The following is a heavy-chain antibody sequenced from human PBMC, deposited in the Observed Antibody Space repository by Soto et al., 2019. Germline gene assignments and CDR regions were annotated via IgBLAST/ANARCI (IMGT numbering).Heavy chain of an antibody. Sequence: SVKVSCKASGGTFNRRSITWVRQAPGQGLEWMGGIIPFIGRTNYAQKFQGRVTMTADKSTSTAYMELRSLRSDDTAVYYCARRYYDSSGYYYAVNWFDPWGQGTLVTVSS. CDR2: IIPFIGRT. J-gene: IGHJ5*02. D-gene: IGHD3-22*01. CDR3: ARRYYDSSGYYYAVNWFDP. CDR1: GGTFNRRS. V-gene: IGHV1-69*10.